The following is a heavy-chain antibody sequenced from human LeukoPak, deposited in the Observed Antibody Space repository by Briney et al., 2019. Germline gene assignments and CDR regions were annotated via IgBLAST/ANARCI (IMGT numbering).Heavy chain of an antibody. CDR1: GFTFSSYN. CDR2: ISSSSSYI. CDR3: ARVGSPYCSGGSCTYFAY. D-gene: IGHD2-15*01. V-gene: IGHV3-21*01. Sequence: RSGGSLRLSCAASGFTFSSYNMNWVRQAPGRGLEWVSSISSSSSYIYHADSVKGRFTISRDNAKNSLYLQMNSLRAEDTAVYYCARVGSPYCSGGSCTYFAYWGQGTLVTVPS. J-gene: IGHJ4*02.